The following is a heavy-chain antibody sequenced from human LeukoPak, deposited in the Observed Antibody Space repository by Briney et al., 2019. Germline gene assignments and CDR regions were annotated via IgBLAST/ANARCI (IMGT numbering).Heavy chain of an antibody. CDR2: ISSSSSYM. D-gene: IGHD5-24*01. J-gene: IGHJ4*02. Sequence: GGSLRLSCAASGFTFSSYSMNWVRQAPGKGLEWVSSISSSSSYMYYADSVKGRFTISRDNAKNSLYLQMNSLRAEDTAVYYCARDVESLSGFDYWGQGTLVTVSS. V-gene: IGHV3-21*01. CDR3: ARDVESLSGFDY. CDR1: GFTFSSYS.